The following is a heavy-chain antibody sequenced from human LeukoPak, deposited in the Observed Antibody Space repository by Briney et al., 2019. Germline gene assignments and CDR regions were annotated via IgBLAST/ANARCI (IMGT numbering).Heavy chain of an antibody. D-gene: IGHD3-22*01. CDR1: GFTFDDYA. Sequence: QSGGSLRLSCAASGFTFDDYAMHWVRQAPGKGLEWVPGISWNSGSIGYADSVKGRFTISRDNAKNSLYLQMNSLRAEDMALYYCAKDMGRYYDSSGFFDYWGQGTLVTVSS. CDR2: ISWNSGSI. J-gene: IGHJ4*02. V-gene: IGHV3-9*03. CDR3: AKDMGRYYDSSGFFDY.